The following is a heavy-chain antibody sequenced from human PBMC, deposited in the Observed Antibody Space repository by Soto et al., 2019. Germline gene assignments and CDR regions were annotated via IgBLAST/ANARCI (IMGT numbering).Heavy chain of an antibody. CDR2: TYYRSKWYN. CDR1: GDSVSSNSAA. D-gene: IGHD1-26*01. CDR3: ARDHRPATATTYYFDY. V-gene: IGHV6-1*01. J-gene: IGHJ4*02. Sequence: SQTLSLTCAISGDSVSSNSAAWNWIRQSPSRGLEWLGRTYYRSKWYNDYAVSVKSRITINPDTSKNQFSLQLNSVTPEDTAVYYCARDHRPATATTYYFDYWGQGTLVTVSS.